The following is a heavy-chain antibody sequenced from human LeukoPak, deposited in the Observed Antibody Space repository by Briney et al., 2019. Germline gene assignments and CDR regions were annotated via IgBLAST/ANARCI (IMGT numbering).Heavy chain of an antibody. CDR3: ATATSDQTIYCSSTSCLTGWFDP. D-gene: IGHD2-2*01. CDR1: GGTFSSYA. CDR2: IIPIFGTA. V-gene: IGHV1-69*01. J-gene: IGHJ5*02. Sequence: SVKVSCKASGGTFSSYAISWVRQAPGQGLEWMGGIIPIFGTANYAQKCQGRVTITADESTSTAYMELSSLRSEDTAVYYCATATSDQTIYCSSTSCLTGWFDPWGQGTLVTVSS.